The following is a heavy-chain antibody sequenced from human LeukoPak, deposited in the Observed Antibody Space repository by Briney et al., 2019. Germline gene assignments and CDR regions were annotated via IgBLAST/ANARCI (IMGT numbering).Heavy chain of an antibody. CDR1: GYTFTGYY. CDR2: INPNSGGT. Sequence: ASVKVSCTASGYTFTGYYMHWVRQAPGQGLEWMGWINPNSGGTNYAQKFQGRVTMTSDTSISTAYMELSRLRFDDTAVYYCARPRDYGDYDAFDIWGQGTMVTVSS. J-gene: IGHJ3*02. V-gene: IGHV1-2*02. D-gene: IGHD4-17*01. CDR3: ARPRDYGDYDAFDI.